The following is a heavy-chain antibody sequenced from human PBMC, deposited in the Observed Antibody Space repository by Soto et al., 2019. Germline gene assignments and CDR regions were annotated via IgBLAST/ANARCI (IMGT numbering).Heavy chain of an antibody. CDR3: TSRRDWTAVDPLDY. CDR2: IGTSGSYI. J-gene: IGHJ4*02. V-gene: IGHV3-21*04. Sequence: TGGSLRLSCAVSGFIFSRYSMNWVRQAPGKGLEWVSSIGTSGSYIYDTASVKGRFAISRDDSKNTVYLQMNSLKIDDTAVYFCTSRRDWTAVDPLDYWGLGTLVTVSS. CDR1: GFIFSRYS. D-gene: IGHD5-18*01.